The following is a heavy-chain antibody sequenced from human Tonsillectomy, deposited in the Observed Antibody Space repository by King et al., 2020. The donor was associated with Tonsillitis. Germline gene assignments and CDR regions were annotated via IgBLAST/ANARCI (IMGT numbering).Heavy chain of an antibody. J-gene: IGHJ4*02. D-gene: IGHD6-19*01. CDR2: ISYDGSNK. CDR1: GFTFSSYA. Sequence: LVESGGGVVQPGRSLRLSCAASGFTFSSYAMHWVRQAPGKGLEWVAVISYDGSNKYYADSVKGRFTISRDSSKNTLYLQMNSLRAEDTAVYYCARDVSSGWCFDYWGQGTLVTVSS. V-gene: IGHV3-30*04. CDR3: ARDVSSGWCFDY.